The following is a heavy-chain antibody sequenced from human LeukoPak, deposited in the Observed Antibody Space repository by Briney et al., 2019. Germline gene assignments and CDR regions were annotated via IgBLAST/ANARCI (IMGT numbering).Heavy chain of an antibody. CDR2: TYYRSKWYN. CDR1: GDSVSSNSAA. D-gene: IGHD3-22*01. Sequence: SRTLSLTCAISGDSVSSNSAAWNWIRQSPSRGLEWLGRTYYRSKWYNDYAVSVKSRITINPDTSKNQFSLQLNSVTPEDTAVYYCARDEADYYDSSGYAYYYYYGMDVWGQGATVTVSS. J-gene: IGHJ6*02. V-gene: IGHV6-1*01. CDR3: ARDEADYYDSSGYAYYYYYGMDV.